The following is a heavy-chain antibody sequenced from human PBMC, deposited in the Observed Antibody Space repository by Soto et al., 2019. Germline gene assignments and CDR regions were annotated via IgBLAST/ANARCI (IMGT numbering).Heavy chain of an antibody. Sequence: ASVKVSCKASGYTFFTYDISWVRQAPGQGLEWMGWISTYSGDTKYAQKFQGRVTMTTDTSTTTAYLELRSLRSDDTAVYYCARHHGPTTSENWFDPWGKGPLVTVSS. D-gene: IGHD5-12*01. V-gene: IGHV1-18*01. CDR1: GYTFFTYD. CDR2: ISTYSGDT. J-gene: IGHJ5*02. CDR3: ARHHGPTTSENWFDP.